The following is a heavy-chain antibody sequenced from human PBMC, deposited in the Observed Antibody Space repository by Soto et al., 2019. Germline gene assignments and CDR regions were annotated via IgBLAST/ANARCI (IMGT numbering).Heavy chain of an antibody. J-gene: IGHJ4*02. V-gene: IGHV2-5*02. D-gene: IGHD2-15*01. Sequence: QITLKESGPTLVKPTQTLTLTCTFSGFSLSTSGVGVGWIRQPPGKALEWLALIYRDDDKRYSPSLKSRLTITKDTSKNQVVLTMPNMDPVDTATYYCAHRPSYCSGGSCYSGFDYWGQGTLVTVSS. CDR2: IYRDDDK. CDR3: AHRPSYCSGGSCYSGFDY. CDR1: GFSLSTSGVG.